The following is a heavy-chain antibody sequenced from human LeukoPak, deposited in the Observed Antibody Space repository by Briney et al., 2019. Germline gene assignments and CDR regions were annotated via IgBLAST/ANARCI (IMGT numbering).Heavy chain of an antibody. V-gene: IGHV4-61*02. CDR3: AREIVAGLGVSFDI. Sequence: SETLSLTCTVSGDSVNSGAYYWSWLRQPAGKEPEWIGRIYPLETTNYNPSLKSRVAISVDTSKNQFSLKLSSVTAADTAVYYCAREIVAGLGVSFDIWGQGTMVTVSS. J-gene: IGHJ3*02. D-gene: IGHD6-19*01. CDR1: GDSVNSGAYY. CDR2: IYPLETT.